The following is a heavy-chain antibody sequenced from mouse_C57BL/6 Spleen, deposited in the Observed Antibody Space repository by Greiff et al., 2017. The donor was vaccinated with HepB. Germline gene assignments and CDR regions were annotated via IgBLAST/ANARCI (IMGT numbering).Heavy chain of an antibody. CDR3: ARAPSSDWYFDV. CDR1: GFTFSDYY. CDR2: INYDGSST. D-gene: IGHD1-1*01. V-gene: IGHV5-16*01. J-gene: IGHJ1*03. Sequence: EVQLVESEGGLVQPGSSMKLSCTASGFTFSDYYMAWVRQVPEKGLEWVANINYDGSSTYYLDSLKSRFIISRDNAKNILYLQMSSLKSEDTATYYCARAPSSDWYFDVWGTGTTVTVSS.